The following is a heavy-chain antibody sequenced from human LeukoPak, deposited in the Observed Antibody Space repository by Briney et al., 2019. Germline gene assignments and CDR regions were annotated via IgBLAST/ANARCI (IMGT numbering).Heavy chain of an antibody. J-gene: IGHJ4*02. D-gene: IGHD1-26*01. CDR1: GYTFTSYG. V-gene: IGHV1-18*01. CDR3: ARDNVREWELHHLDY. CDR2: ISAYNGNT. Sequence: GASVKVSCKASGYTFTSYGISWVRQAPGQGLEWMGWISAYNGNTNYAQKLQGRVTMTTDTSTSTAYMELRSLRPDDTAVYYCARDNVREWELHHLDYWGQGTLVTVSS.